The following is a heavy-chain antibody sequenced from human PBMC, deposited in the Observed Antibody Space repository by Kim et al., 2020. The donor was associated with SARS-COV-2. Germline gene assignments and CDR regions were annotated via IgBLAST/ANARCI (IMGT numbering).Heavy chain of an antibody. CDR1: GGSFSGYY. D-gene: IGHD4-17*01. Sequence: SETLSLTCAVYGGSFSGYYWSWIRQPPGKGLEWIGEINHSGSANYNPSLKSRVTISVDTSKNQFSLKLSSVTAADTAVYYCARGGDGDLRAEYYYGMDVWGQGTTVTVSS. CDR2: INHSGSA. V-gene: IGHV4-34*01. J-gene: IGHJ6*02. CDR3: ARGGDGDLRAEYYYGMDV.